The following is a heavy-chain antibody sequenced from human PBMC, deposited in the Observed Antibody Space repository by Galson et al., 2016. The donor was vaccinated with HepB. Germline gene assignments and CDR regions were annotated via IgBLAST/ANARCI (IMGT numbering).Heavy chain of an antibody. CDR1: EGSISGYY. CDR2: IYHTGST. CDR3: ARAARLRLLPSAFDH. V-gene: IGHV4-59*01. J-gene: IGHJ4*02. Sequence: SETLSLTCNVSEGSISGYYWNWVRQSPGKGLEWIGYIYHTGSTNYHPSFRSRVTISVDASKNYFSLNLNSVTAADTAVYYCARAARLRLLPSAFDHWGQGTLVTVSS. D-gene: IGHD5-12*01.